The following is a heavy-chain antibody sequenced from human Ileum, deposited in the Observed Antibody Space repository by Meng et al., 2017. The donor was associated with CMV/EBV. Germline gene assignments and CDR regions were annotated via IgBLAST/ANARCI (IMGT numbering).Heavy chain of an antibody. D-gene: IGHD3-3*01. V-gene: IGHV3-15*01. CDR3: TTDFWSGYYADFNYYYYGMDV. CDR2: IKSKTDGGTT. J-gene: IGHJ6*02. Sequence: GESLKISCAASGFTFSNAWMSSVRQAPGKGLEWVGRIKSKTDGGTTDYAAPVKGRFTISRDDSKNTLYLQMNSLKTEDTAVYYCTTDFWSGYYADFNYYYYGMDVWGQGTTVTVSS. CDR1: GFTFSNAW.